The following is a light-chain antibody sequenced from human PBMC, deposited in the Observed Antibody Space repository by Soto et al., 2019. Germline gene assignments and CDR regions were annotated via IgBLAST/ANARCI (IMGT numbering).Light chain of an antibody. Sequence: DIVMTQSPATLSVSPGDRAILSCRASEFIGDNLAWYQQKSGQSPRLLIYGASTRATAIPARFSGTRSGTEFTLTISGLQFEDVAIYYCQQYNNWPPWTFGQGTRVVIK. CDR3: QQYNNWPPWT. V-gene: IGKV3-15*01. CDR2: GAS. J-gene: IGKJ1*01. CDR1: EFIGDN.